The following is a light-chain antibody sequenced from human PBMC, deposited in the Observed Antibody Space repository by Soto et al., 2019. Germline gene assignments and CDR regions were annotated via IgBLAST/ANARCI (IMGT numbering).Light chain of an antibody. CDR1: QSVNSN. J-gene: IGKJ1*01. Sequence: EIVMTQSPATLSLSPGERATLSCRASQSVNSNLAWYQQKAGQAPRLLIYGTSTRATGIPARFSGSGSVTDFTLAITGLQPEDFATYYCLQYYNFSWTFGQGTKVDIK. CDR3: LQYYNFSWT. CDR2: GTS. V-gene: IGKV3-15*01.